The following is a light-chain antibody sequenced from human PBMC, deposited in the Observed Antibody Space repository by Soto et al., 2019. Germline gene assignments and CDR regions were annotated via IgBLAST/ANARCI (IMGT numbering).Light chain of an antibody. CDR1: QSVSSN. CDR2: GAS. Sequence: EMVMPQSPATLSVSPGERATLSCRASQSVSSNLAWYQQKPGHAPRHLTYGASTRATGIPARFSGSGSGTEFTLTISSLQSEELAVYYCQQYNNWSPWTFGQATKVDI. V-gene: IGKV3-15*01. CDR3: QQYNNWSPWT. J-gene: IGKJ1*01.